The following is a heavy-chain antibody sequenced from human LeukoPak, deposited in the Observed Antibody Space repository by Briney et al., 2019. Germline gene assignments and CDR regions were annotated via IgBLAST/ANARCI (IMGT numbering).Heavy chain of an antibody. D-gene: IGHD6-19*01. CDR3: AVNLYSSGWYSDY. Sequence: SETLSLTCTVSGGSISSYYWSWIRQPPGKGLERIGYIYYSGSTNYNPSLKSRVTISVDTSKNQFSLKLSSVTAADTAVYYCAVNLYSSGWYSDYWGQGTLVTVSS. CDR2: IYYSGST. V-gene: IGHV4-59*08. CDR1: GGSISSYY. J-gene: IGHJ4*02.